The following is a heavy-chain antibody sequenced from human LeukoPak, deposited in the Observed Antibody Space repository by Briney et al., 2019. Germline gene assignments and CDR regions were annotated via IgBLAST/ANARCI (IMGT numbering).Heavy chain of an antibody. V-gene: IGHV3-23*01. Sequence: PGGSLRLSCAASGFTFSSYAMSWVRQAPGKGLEWVSAISGSGGSTYYADSVKGRFTISRDNSKNTLYLQMNSLRAEDTAVYYCAKDHDFWSGYYLGFSDPWGQGTLVTVSS. CDR3: AKDHDFWSGYYLGFSDP. D-gene: IGHD3-3*01. CDR1: GFTFSSYA. CDR2: ISGSGGST. J-gene: IGHJ5*02.